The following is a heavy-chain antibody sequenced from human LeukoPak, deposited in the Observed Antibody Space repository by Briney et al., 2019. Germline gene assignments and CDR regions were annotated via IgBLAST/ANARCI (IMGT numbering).Heavy chain of an antibody. J-gene: IGHJ3*01. CDR1: GFPFSIYV. CDR2: ISFNGNNK. V-gene: IGHV3-30-3*01. Sequence: GGSLRLSCAASGFPFSIYVMHWVRQAPGKGLEWMAFISFNGNNKQYRDSLKGRFTISRDNSKNTLFLQMDSLRPEDTAVYYCVTTTVTTSYAFDVWGPGTTVTVSS. D-gene: IGHD4-17*01. CDR3: VTTTVTTSYAFDV.